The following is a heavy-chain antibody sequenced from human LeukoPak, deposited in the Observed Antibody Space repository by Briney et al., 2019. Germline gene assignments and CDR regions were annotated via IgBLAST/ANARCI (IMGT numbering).Heavy chain of an antibody. CDR2: INHSGST. CDR1: GGSFSGYY. CDR3: ARVIAAAGNNWFDP. Sequence: SETLSLTCAVYGGSFSGYYWSWIRQPPGKGLEWIGEINHSGSTNYNPSLKSRVTISVDTSKNQFSLKLSSVTAADTAVYYCARVIAAAGNNWFDPWGQGTLVTVSS. J-gene: IGHJ5*02. V-gene: IGHV4-34*01. D-gene: IGHD6-13*01.